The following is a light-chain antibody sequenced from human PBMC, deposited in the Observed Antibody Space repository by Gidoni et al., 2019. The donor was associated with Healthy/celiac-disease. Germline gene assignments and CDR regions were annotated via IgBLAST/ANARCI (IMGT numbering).Light chain of an antibody. Sequence: DIQMTQSPSSLSASVGDRVTITCRASQSISSYLNWYQQKPGKAPKLLIYAASSLQSGVPSRFSGSGSGTDFTLTISSLQPEDCATYYCQQSYSTPPTFXXXTKLEIK. CDR3: QQSYSTPPT. J-gene: IGKJ2*01. V-gene: IGKV1-39*01. CDR2: AAS. CDR1: QSISSY.